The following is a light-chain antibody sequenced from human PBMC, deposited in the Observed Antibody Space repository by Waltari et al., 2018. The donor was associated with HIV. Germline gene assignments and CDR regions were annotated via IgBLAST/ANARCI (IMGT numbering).Light chain of an antibody. J-gene: IGLJ3*02. Sequence: SNYVQWYQLRPGNAPRTVIYEDDKRPSGVPDRFSGSIDGSSNSASLIISGLKPEDEGDYYCQSYDNSNWVFGGGTKLTV. CDR3: QSYDNSNWV. V-gene: IGLV6-57*02. CDR2: EDD. CDR1: SNY.